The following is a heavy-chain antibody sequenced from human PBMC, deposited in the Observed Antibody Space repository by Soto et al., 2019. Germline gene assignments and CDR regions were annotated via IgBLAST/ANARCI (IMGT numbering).Heavy chain of an antibody. V-gene: IGHV4-39*01. Sequence: SDTLSLTFNVSGGSISSISYYWGWIRQPPGKGLEWIGHIFHTGSTYYNPSLKSRVTIYVDTSKKQFSLKLSSVTATDTAVYYCARRRIVVTTNFDXWGQGTLVTVSX. CDR2: IFHTGST. D-gene: IGHD1-26*01. CDR1: GGSISSISYY. CDR3: ARRRIVVTTNFDX. J-gene: IGHJ4*02.